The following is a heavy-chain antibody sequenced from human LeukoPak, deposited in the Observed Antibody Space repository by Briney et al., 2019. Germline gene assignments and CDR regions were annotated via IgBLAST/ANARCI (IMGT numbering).Heavy chain of an antibody. V-gene: IGHV3-9*01. CDR3: AKGGSRDIVVVVDATPFDY. CDR2: ISWNSGSI. D-gene: IGHD2-15*01. J-gene: IGHJ4*02. Sequence: GRSLRLSCAASGFTFDYYAMHWVREAPEKGVEGGTGISWNSGSIVYAVSVTGRFATSRENAKNSLYLQMTSMRAEDTALYYCAKGGSRDIVVVVDATPFDYWGEGTMATVSS. CDR1: GFTFDYYA.